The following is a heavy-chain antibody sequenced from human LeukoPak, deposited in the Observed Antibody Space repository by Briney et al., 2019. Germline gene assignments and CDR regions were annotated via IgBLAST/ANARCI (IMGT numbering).Heavy chain of an antibody. CDR1: GFTFTSYA. D-gene: IGHD6-19*01. Sequence: PRGSLRLSCAASGFTFTSYAMSWVRQAPGKGMEWVSTISGSGGSTYYADSVKGRFSISRDNSKNTLYLQMNSLRAEDTAVYYCAKIAVAGYSGNYYYFDYWGQGTLVTVSS. V-gene: IGHV3-23*01. CDR2: ISGSGGST. J-gene: IGHJ4*02. CDR3: AKIAVAGYSGNYYYFDY.